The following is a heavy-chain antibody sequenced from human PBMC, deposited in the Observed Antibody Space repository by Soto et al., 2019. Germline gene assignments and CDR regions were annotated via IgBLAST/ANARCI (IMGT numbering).Heavy chain of an antibody. CDR3: ARVTGTTRGGFDY. Sequence: SETLSLTCTVSGGSVSSGSYYWSWIRQPPGKGLEWIGYIYYSGSTNYNPSLKSRVTISVDTSKNKFSLKLSSVTAADTAVYYCARVTGTTRGGFDYWVQGTLVTVSA. CDR2: IYYSGST. CDR1: GGSVSSGSYY. D-gene: IGHD1-7*01. V-gene: IGHV4-61*01. J-gene: IGHJ4*02.